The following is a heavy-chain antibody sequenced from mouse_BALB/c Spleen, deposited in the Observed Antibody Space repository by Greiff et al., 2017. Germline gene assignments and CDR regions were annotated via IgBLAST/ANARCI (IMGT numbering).Heavy chain of an antibody. CDR1: GFSLTSYG. CDR3: ASIRVRYYYAMDY. D-gene: IGHD2-14*01. Sequence: QVQLKESGPGLVAPSQSLSITCTVSGFSLTSYGVHWVRQPPGKGLEWLGVIWAGGSTNYNSALMSRLSISKDNSKSQVFLKMNSLQTDDTAMYYCASIRVRYYYAMDYWGQGTSVTVSS. V-gene: IGHV2-9*02. J-gene: IGHJ4*01. CDR2: IWAGGST.